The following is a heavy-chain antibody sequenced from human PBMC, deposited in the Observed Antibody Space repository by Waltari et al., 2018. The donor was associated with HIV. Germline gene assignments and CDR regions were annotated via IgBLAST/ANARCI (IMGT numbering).Heavy chain of an antibody. CDR2: IYYTGST. Sequence: RQSPGKGLEWIGYIYYTGSTYYNPSLKSRVNISLDRSKNQFSLRLSYVSAADTAVYYCARDRFCNGNGCSPSDAFDVWGQGRMVTVSS. J-gene: IGHJ3*01. D-gene: IGHD2-15*01. V-gene: IGHV4-30-2*06. CDR3: ARDRFCNGNGCSPSDAFDV.